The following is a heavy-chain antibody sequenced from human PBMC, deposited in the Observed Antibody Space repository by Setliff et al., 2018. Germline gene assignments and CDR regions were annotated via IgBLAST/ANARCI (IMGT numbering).Heavy chain of an antibody. Sequence: PGGSLRLSCAASGFTFNAYAMSWVRQAPGKGLEWVSAITFGSLSRYYADSVKGRFTISRDNSKNTLFLEMNSLRTEDTAVYYCAKGRGQYYDSSGYYGRVLDYWGQGTLVTVSS. CDR3: AKGRGQYYDSSGYYGRVLDY. D-gene: IGHD3-22*01. CDR1: GFTFNAYA. V-gene: IGHV3-23*01. CDR2: ITFGSLSR. J-gene: IGHJ4*02.